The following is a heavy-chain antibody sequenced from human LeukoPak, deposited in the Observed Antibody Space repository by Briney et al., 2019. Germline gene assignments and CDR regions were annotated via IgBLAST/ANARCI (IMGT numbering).Heavy chain of an antibody. CDR2: IYYSGST. Sequence: PSETLSLTCTVSGGSISSSSYYWGWIRQPPGKGLEWIGSIYYSGSTYYNPSLKSRVTISVDTSKNQFSLKLSSVTAADTAVYYCARHNAPVGIVVVITDFDYWGQGTLVTVSS. V-gene: IGHV4-39*01. CDR3: ARHNAPVGIVVVITDFDY. CDR1: GGSISSSSYY. D-gene: IGHD3-22*01. J-gene: IGHJ4*02.